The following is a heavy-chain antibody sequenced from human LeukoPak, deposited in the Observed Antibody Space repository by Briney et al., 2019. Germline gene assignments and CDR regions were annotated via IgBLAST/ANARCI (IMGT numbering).Heavy chain of an antibody. J-gene: IGHJ4*02. CDR3: AKVGAAVAGDFDY. CDR2: ISGGGDIT. Sequence: GGSLRLSCAAPGFTFSNYAMTWVRQAPGKGREWGSPISGGGDITHYADPVKGRFTISRDNSKNTLHLQMNSLRAEDTAVYYCAKVGAAVAGDFDYWGQGTLVTVSS. D-gene: IGHD6-19*01. V-gene: IGHV3-23*01. CDR1: GFTFSNYA.